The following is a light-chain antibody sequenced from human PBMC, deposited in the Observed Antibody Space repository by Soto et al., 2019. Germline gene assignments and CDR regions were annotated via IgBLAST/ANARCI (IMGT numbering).Light chain of an antibody. CDR3: HQYGSSPWT. CDR1: QSVTSSY. Sequence: EIVLTQSPGTLSLSPGERATLSCRASQSVTSSYLSWYQQKPGQPGQAPRILIYGASTRATGIPDRFSGSGSETDVSLTISRLEHEDFSVYYCHQYGSSPWTFGQGSKVELK. J-gene: IGKJ1*01. CDR2: GAS. V-gene: IGKV3-20*01.